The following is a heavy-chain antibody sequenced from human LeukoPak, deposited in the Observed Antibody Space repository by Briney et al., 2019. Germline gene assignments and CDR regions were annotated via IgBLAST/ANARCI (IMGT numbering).Heavy chain of an antibody. CDR2: IYYSGST. CDR1: GGSISSYY. CDR3: ARHPRARYFDY. V-gene: IGHV4-59*08. Sequence: SETLSLTCTVSGGSISSYYWSWIRQPPGKGLEWIGSIYYSGSTYYNPSLKSRVTISVDTSKNQFSLKLSSVTAADTAVYYCARHPRARYFDYWGQGTLVTVSS. J-gene: IGHJ4*02.